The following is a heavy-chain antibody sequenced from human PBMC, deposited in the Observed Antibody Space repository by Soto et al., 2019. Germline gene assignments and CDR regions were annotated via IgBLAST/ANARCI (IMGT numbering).Heavy chain of an antibody. CDR2: ISAYNGNT. D-gene: IGHD2-2*01. V-gene: IGHV1-18*01. CDR1: GYTFTSYG. Sequence: ASVKVSFKASGYTFTSYGISWVRQAPGQGLEWMGWISAYNGNTNYAQKLQGRVTMTTDTSTSTAYMELRSLRSDDTAVYYCARECSTSCSDAFDIWGQGTMVTVSS. J-gene: IGHJ3*02. CDR3: ARECSTSCSDAFDI.